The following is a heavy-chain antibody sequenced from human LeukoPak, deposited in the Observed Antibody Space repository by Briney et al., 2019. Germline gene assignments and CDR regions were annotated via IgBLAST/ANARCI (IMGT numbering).Heavy chain of an antibody. V-gene: IGHV3-23*01. CDR3: AKEGLRYFDWLLMDWFDP. D-gene: IGHD3-9*01. CDR2: IIGSGGST. CDR1: GFTFSSYA. J-gene: IGHJ5*02. Sequence: GGSLRLSCAASGFTFSSYAMSWVRPAPGKGLEWVSAIIGSGGSTYYADSVKGRFTISRDNSKNTLYLQMNSLRAEDTAVYYCAKEGLRYFDWLLMDWFDPWGQGTLVIVSS.